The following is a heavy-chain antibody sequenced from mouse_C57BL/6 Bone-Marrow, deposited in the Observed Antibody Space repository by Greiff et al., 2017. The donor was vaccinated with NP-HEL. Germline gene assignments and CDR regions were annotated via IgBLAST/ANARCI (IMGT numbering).Heavy chain of an antibody. J-gene: IGHJ2*01. CDR3: ARRNYYGSSYYFDY. CDR1: GYTFTSYW. CDR2: IYPSDSET. Sequence: QVRLQQPGAELVRPGSSVKLSCKASGYTFTSYWMDWVKQRPGQGLEWIGNIYPSDSETHYNQKFKDKATLTVDKSSSTAYMQLSSLTSEDSAVYYCARRNYYGSSYYFDYWGQGTTLTVSS. D-gene: IGHD1-1*01. V-gene: IGHV1-61*01.